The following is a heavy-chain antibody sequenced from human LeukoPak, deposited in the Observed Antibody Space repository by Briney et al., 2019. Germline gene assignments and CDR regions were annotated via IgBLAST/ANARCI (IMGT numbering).Heavy chain of an antibody. CDR1: GFTFSTYW. CDR3: ARVRCSSNSCFPDY. D-gene: IGHD2-2*01. CDR2: IMQVGSDK. V-gene: IGHV3-7*01. J-gene: IGHJ4*02. Sequence: QPGGSLRLSCAASGFTFSTYWMSWVRQAPGKGLEWVAYIMQVGSDKYYVDSVKGRFTISRDNAKNSLFLQMNSLRAEDTAVYYCARVRCSSNSCFPDYWGQGTLVTVSS.